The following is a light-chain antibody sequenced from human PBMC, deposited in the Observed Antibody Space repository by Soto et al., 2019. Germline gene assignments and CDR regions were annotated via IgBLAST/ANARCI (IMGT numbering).Light chain of an antibody. V-gene: IGKV1-5*01. CDR2: DAS. CDR1: QRISSW. CDR3: QQYNSYSPPWT. Sequence: GDRVTITCRASQRISSWLAWYQQKPGKAPKLLIYDASRLESGVPSRFSGSGSGTEFTLTISSLQPDDFATYYCQQYNSYSPPWTFGQGTKVEIK. J-gene: IGKJ1*01.